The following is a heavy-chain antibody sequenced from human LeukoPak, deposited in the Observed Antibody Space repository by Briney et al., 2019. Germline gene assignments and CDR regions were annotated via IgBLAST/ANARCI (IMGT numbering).Heavy chain of an antibody. CDR3: ARGSLRGVDYYYYMDV. Sequence: SETLSLTCTVSGGSISNYYWSWIRQPPGKGLEWIGSVYYSGSTNFNPSLKSRVTISVDTSKNQFSLKLSSVTAADTAVYYCARGSLRGVDYYYYMDVWGKGTTVTVSS. CDR1: GGSISNYY. CDR2: VYYSGST. V-gene: IGHV4-59*01. J-gene: IGHJ6*03. D-gene: IGHD3-10*01.